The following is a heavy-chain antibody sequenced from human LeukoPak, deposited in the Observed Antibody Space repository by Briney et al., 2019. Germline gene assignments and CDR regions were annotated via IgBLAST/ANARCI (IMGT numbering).Heavy chain of an antibody. CDR2: ISGSGGST. CDR1: GFTFSSYA. D-gene: IGHD1-26*01. CDR3: AKNGASGSYYGFCYYYYMDV. Sequence: GGSLRLSCAASGFTFSSYAMSWVRQAPGKGLEWVSAISGSGGSTYYADSVKGRFTISRDNSKNTLYLQMNSLRAEDTAVYYCAKNGASGSYYGFCYYYYMDVWGKGTTVTVSS. J-gene: IGHJ6*03. V-gene: IGHV3-23*01.